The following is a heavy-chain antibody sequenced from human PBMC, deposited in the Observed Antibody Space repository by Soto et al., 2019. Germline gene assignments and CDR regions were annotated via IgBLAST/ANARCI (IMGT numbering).Heavy chain of an antibody. D-gene: IGHD3-16*02. CDR1: GFTFSSYA. V-gene: IGHV3-23*01. J-gene: IGHJ4*02. CDR2: ISGSGGST. CDR3: AKDRGYDYVWGSYRFSFDY. Sequence: PGGSLRLSCAASGFTFSSYAMSWVRQAPGKGLEWVSAISGSGGSTYYADSVKGRFTISRDNSKNTLYLQMNSLRAEDTAVYYCAKDRGYDYVWGSYRFSFDYWGQGTLVTVYS.